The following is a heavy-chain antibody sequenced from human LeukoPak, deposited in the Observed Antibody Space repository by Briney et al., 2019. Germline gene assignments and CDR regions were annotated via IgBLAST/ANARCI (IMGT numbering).Heavy chain of an antibody. CDR1: GGCTSSHY. J-gene: IGHJ4*02. D-gene: IGHD5-24*01. CDR3: ARRRDGYNSPFDY. Sequence: PSGTLSLTCTVSGGCTSSHYWSWIRQPPGKGLEWIGYIYYSGSTNYNPSLKSRVTISVDTSKNQFSLKLSSVTAADTAVYYCARRRDGYNSPFDYWGQGTLVTVSS. CDR2: IYYSGST. V-gene: IGHV4-59*11.